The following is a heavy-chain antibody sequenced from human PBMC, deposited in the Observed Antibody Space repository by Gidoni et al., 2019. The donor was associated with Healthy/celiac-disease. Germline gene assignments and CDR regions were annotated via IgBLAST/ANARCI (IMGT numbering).Heavy chain of an antibody. CDR3: ARGGGSYDFNYYYGMDV. J-gene: IGHJ6*02. V-gene: IGHV1-69*01. D-gene: IGHD1-26*01. CDR1: GGTFSSYA. Sequence: VQLVQSGAEVKKPGSSVKVSCKASGGTFSSYAISWVRQAPGQGLEWMGGIIPIFGTANYAQKVQGRFTMTADESTSTAYMELSSLRSEDTAVYYCARGGGSYDFNYYYGMDVWGQGTTVTVSS. CDR2: IIPIFGTA.